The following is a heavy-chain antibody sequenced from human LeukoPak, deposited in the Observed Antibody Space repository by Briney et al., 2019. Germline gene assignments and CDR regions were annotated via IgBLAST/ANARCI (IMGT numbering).Heavy chain of an antibody. CDR1: GFTFSNYG. V-gene: IGHV3-30*02. J-gene: IGHJ4*02. CDR3: AKVLDSLNSSWRYYFDY. Sequence: GGSLRLSCAASGFTFSNYGMHWVRQAPGKGLEWVAFIRYDGSNKYYADSVKGRFTISRDNSKNTLYLQMNSLRAEDTAVYYCAKVLDSLNSSWRYYFDYWGQGTLVTVSS. D-gene: IGHD6-13*01. CDR2: IRYDGSNK.